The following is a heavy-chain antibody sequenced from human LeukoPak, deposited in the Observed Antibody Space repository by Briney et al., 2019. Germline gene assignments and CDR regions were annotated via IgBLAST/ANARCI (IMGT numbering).Heavy chain of an antibody. CDR2: ISAYNGDT. D-gene: IGHD3-10*01. CDR3: ARDGSGVWFDY. J-gene: IGHJ4*02. CDR1: GYTFTSYG. V-gene: IGHV1-18*01. Sequence: ASVKVSCKASGYTFTSYGISWVRQAPGQGLEWMGWISAYNGDTNYAQKFQGRVTLTTDTSTSTAYMELRSLRSDDTAVYYCARDGSGVWFDYWGQGTLVTVSS.